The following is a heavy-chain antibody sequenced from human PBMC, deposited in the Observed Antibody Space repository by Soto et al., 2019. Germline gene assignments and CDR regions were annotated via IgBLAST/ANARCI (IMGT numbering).Heavy chain of an antibody. V-gene: IGHV1-18*01. D-gene: IGHD6-13*01. J-gene: IGHJ6*02. Sequence: QVQLVQSGAEVKKPGASVKVSCKASGYTFTSYGISWVRQAPGQGLEWMGWISAYNGNTNYAQKLQGRVTMTTDTSTSTAYMELRSLRSDDTAVYYRARDPGQSSSWYYYYYGMDVWGQGTTVTVSS. CDR3: ARDPGQSSSWYYYYYGMDV. CDR1: GYTFTSYG. CDR2: ISAYNGNT.